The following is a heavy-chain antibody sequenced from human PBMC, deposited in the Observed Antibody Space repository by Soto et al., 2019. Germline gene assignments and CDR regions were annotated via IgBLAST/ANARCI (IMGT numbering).Heavy chain of an antibody. J-gene: IGHJ4*01. V-gene: IGHV5-51*01. D-gene: IGHD3-3*01. Sequence: GESLKISCKGSGYSFTSYWIGWVRQMPGKGLEWMGIIYPGDSDTRYSPSFQGQVTISADKSISTAYLQWSSLKASDTAMYYCARHGFGDIFTRRHVYWGQRTLVTVSS. CDR1: GYSFTSYW. CDR2: IYPGDSDT. CDR3: ARHGFGDIFTRRHVY.